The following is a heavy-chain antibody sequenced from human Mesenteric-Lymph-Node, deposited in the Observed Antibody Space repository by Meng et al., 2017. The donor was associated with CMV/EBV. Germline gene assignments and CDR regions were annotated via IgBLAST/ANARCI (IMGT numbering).Heavy chain of an antibody. CDR3: ARGYCPSGSHFDY. V-gene: IGHV1-3*04. Sequence: CKASGYSFTNYDMHWVRQAPGQRLEWMGWISTGNGNTEYSQRFQGRVIITRDTSASTMYMELSSLRSEDTAMYYCARGYCPSGSHFDYWGQGTLVTVSS. J-gene: IGHJ4*02. CDR1: GYSFTNYD. D-gene: IGHD3-10*01. CDR2: ISTGNGNT.